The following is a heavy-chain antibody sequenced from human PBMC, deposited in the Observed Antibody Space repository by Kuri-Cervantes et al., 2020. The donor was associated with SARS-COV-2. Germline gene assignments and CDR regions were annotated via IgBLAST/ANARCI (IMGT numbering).Heavy chain of an antibody. Sequence: GGSLRLSCAASGFTFSSYSMNWVRQAPGKGLEWVSSISSSSSYIYYADSVKGRFTISRDNAKNSLYLQMNSLRAEDTAVYYCARGRGGCSSTSCLAAFDIWGQGTMVTVSS. CDR2: ISSSSSYI. V-gene: IGHV3-21*01. J-gene: IGHJ3*02. CDR3: ARGRGGCSSTSCLAAFDI. CDR1: GFTFSSYS. D-gene: IGHD2-2*01.